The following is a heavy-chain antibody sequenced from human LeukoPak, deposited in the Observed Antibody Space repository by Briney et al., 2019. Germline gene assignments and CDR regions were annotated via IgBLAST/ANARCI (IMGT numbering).Heavy chain of an antibody. D-gene: IGHD3-22*01. CDR3: AKDTERYYYDSSGYDY. V-gene: IGHV3-43D*04. Sequence: GGSLRLSCAASGFTFDDYAMHWVRQAPGKGLEWVSLISWDGGSTYYADSVKGRFTISRDNSKKSLYLQMNSLRAEDTALYYCAKDTERYYYDSSGYDYWGQGTLVTVSS. CDR2: ISWDGGST. J-gene: IGHJ4*02. CDR1: GFTFDDYA.